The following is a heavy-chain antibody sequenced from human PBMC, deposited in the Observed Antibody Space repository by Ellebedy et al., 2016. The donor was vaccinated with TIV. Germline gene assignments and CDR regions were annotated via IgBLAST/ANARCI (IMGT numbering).Heavy chain of an antibody. D-gene: IGHD5-12*01. V-gene: IGHV3-72*01. CDR3: ARGYGGGYDPDLYNWFDP. CDR1: GFTFSDHY. Sequence: GGSLRLSCAASGFTFSDHYMDWVRQAPGKGLEWVGFIRSKAYGGTTEYAASVKGRFTISRDDSKNSLYLQMNSLKTEDTAVYYCARGYGGGYDPDLYNWFDPWGQGTLVTVSS. CDR2: IRSKAYGGTT. J-gene: IGHJ5*02.